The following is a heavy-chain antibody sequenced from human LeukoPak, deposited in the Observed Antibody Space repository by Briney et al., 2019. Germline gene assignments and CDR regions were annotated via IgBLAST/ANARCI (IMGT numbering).Heavy chain of an antibody. CDR2: IWYDGSNK. J-gene: IGHJ4*02. CDR3: TTDLGIAAAQDY. D-gene: IGHD6-13*01. V-gene: IGHV3-33*01. CDR1: GFTFSSYG. Sequence: GGSLRLSCAASGFTFSSYGMHWVRQAPGKGLEWVAVIWYDGSNKYYADSVKGRFTISRDNSKNTLYLQMNSLRAEDTAVYYCTTDLGIAAAQDYWGQGTLVTVSS.